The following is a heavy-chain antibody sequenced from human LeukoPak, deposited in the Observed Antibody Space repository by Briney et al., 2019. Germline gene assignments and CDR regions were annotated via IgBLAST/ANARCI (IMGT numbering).Heavy chain of an antibody. CDR1: GGSISSGGYY. J-gene: IGHJ5*02. D-gene: IGHD2-2*01. CDR3: ARVRQLGYCSSTSCYNWFDP. Sequence: PSETLSLTCTVSGGSISSGGYYWSWIRQPPGKGLEWIGYIYHSGSTYYNPSLKSRVTISVDRSKNQFSLKLSSVTAADTAVYYCARVRQLGYCSSTSCYNWFDPWGQGTLVTVSS. V-gene: IGHV4-30-2*01. CDR2: IYHSGST.